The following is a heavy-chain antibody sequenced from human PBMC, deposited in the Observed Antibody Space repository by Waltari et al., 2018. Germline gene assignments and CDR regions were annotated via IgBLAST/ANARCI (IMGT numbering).Heavy chain of an antibody. CDR2: TNHSGST. CDR1: GGSFSGYY. J-gene: IGHJ4*02. CDR3: ARVRSSGYFVRFDY. D-gene: IGHD3-22*01. V-gene: IGHV4-34*01. Sequence: QVQLQQWGAGLLKPSETLSLTCAVYGGSFSGYYWSWIRQPPGKGLGWIGETNHSGSTNYNPSLKSRVTRSVDTSKNQFSLKLSSVTAADTAVYYCARVRSSGYFVRFDYWGQGTLVTVSS.